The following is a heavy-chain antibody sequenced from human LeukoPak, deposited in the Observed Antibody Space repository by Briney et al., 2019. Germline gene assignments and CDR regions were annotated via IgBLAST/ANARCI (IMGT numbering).Heavy chain of an antibody. Sequence: SETLSLTCTVSGGSISSSSYYWGWIRQPPGKGLEWIGSIYYSGSTYYNPSLKSRVTMSVDTSKNQFSLKLSSVTAADTAVYYCARTLQEDTMVRGVILLFDYWGQGTLVTVSS. CDR1: GGSISSSSYY. D-gene: IGHD3-10*01. J-gene: IGHJ4*02. V-gene: IGHV4-39*07. CDR2: IYYSGST. CDR3: ARTLQEDTMVRGVILLFDY.